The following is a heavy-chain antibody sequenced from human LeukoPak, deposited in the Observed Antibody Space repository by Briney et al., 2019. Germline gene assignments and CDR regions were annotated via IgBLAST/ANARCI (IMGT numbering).Heavy chain of an antibody. J-gene: IGHJ6*03. CDR3: ARDGRFLYYYYMDV. Sequence: PGGSLRLPCAASGFTFSDHYMSWIRQAPGKGLEWVSYISSSGSTIYYADSVKGRFTISRDNAENSLYLQMNSLRAEDTAVYYCARDGRFLYYYYMDVWGKGTTVTVSS. CDR1: GFTFSDHY. V-gene: IGHV3-11*04. CDR2: ISSSGSTI. D-gene: IGHD3-3*01.